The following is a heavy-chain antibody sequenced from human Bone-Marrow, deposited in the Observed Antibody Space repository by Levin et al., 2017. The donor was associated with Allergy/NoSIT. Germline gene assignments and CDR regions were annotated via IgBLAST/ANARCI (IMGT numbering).Heavy chain of an antibody. D-gene: IGHD3-9*01. CDR2: ININTGDT. Sequence: AASVKVSCTATGYTSTDSYIHWVRQAPGQGLEWMGWININTGDTKSAQRFQGRVTMTRDTSITTAYMEVTRLRSDDTAVYYCARPYYDILNGLYYFDFWGQGTLVTVSS. J-gene: IGHJ4*02. CDR3: ARPYYDILNGLYYFDF. V-gene: IGHV1-2*02. CDR1: GYTSTDSY.